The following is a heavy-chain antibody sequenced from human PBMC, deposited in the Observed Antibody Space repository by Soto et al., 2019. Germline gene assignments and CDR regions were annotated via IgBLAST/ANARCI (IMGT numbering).Heavy chain of an antibody. D-gene: IGHD6-19*01. Sequence: SETLSLTCTVSGGSISSSNYYWGWIRQPPEKGLEWIGSISYSGSTYYNPSLKSRVTMSVDTSKNQFSLKLTSVTAADTAVYYSGRRRYSIGWSTNWFDPWGQGTLVTVSS. CDR1: GGSISSSNYY. CDR3: GRRRYSIGWSTNWFDP. CDR2: ISYSGST. J-gene: IGHJ5*02. V-gene: IGHV4-39*01.